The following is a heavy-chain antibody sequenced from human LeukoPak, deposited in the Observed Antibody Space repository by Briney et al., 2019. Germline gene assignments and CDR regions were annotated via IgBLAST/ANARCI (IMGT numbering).Heavy chain of an antibody. CDR2: IFTSETT. D-gene: IGHD6-19*01. V-gene: IGHV4-61*02. Sequence: SETLSLTCTVSGGSISSGDYYWSWIRQPAGKGLEWIGRIFTSETTNYNPSLMSRVTISVDTSKNQFSLKLSSVTAADTAVYYCARVPWSSGWYGFDYWGQGTLVTVSS. CDR3: ARVPWSSGWYGFDY. CDR1: GGSISSGDYY. J-gene: IGHJ4*02.